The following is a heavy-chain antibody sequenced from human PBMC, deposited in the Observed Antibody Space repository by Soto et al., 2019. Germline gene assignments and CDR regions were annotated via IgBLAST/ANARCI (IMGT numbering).Heavy chain of an antibody. J-gene: IGHJ4*02. D-gene: IGHD2-15*01. Sequence: EVQLLESGGHLVQPGGSLRLSCAASGFTFSNFAMSWVRQAPGKGLEWVSGISASGGSTNYADSVRGRFTISRDNSENTLFLEMNSLRGEDTAVYYCAKALVVVAPASKFDDWSQGTLVPVSS. CDR3: AKALVVVAPASKFDD. CDR2: ISASGGST. CDR1: GFTFSNFA. V-gene: IGHV3-23*01.